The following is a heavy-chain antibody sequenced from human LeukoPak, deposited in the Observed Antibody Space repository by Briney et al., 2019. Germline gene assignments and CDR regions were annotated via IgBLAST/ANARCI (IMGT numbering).Heavy chain of an antibody. D-gene: IGHD6-19*01. J-gene: IGHJ4*02. CDR3: AREPTPYSSGWYSDN. CDR1: GYTFTGYY. V-gene: IGHV1-69*04. CDR2: IIPILGVT. Sequence: GASVKVSCKASGYTFTGYYMHWVRQAPGQGLEWMGRIIPILGVTNFAQKFQGRVTITADKSTSTAYMELYSLRSEDTAVYYCAREPTPYSSGWYSDNWGQGTLVTVSS.